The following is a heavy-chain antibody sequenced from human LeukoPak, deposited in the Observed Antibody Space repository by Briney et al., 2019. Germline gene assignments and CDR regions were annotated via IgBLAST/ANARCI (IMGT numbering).Heavy chain of an antibody. CDR1: GGSISSYY. J-gene: IGHJ3*02. D-gene: IGHD6-13*01. CDR3: ATAPSWYDAFDI. V-gene: IGHV4-59*01. Sequence: PSETLSLTCTVSGGSISSYYWSWLRQPPGKGLEWIGYIYYSGSTNYNPSLKSRVTISVDTSKNQFSLKLSSVTAADTAVYYCATAPSWYDAFDIWGQGTMVTVSS. CDR2: IYYSGST.